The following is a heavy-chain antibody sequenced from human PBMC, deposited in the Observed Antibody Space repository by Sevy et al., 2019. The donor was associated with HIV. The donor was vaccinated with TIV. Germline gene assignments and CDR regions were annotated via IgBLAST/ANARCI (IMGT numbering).Heavy chain of an antibody. CDR2: LSYSGNT. Sequence: SETLSLTCIVSGDSISSSTYYWGWIRQPPGKGLEWIASLSYSGNTYYNPSLKSRTTMSIDTSKNQFFLTLNSVTAPDAAVYYCARSNPYYDFWSGYMTSGYFDFWGPGALVTVSS. CDR1: GDSISSSTYY. J-gene: IGHJ4*02. V-gene: IGHV4-39*01. D-gene: IGHD3-3*01. CDR3: ARSNPYYDFWSGYMTSGYFDF.